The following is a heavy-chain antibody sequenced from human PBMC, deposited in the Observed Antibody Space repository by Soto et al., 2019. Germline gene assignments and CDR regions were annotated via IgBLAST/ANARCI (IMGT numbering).Heavy chain of an antibody. D-gene: IGHD5-12*01. Sequence: KPGGSLRLSCAASGFTFSNAWMSWVRQAPGKGLEWVGRIKSKTDGGTTDYAAPVKGRFTISRDDSKNTLYLQMNSLKTEDTAVYYCTTTEVRYSGYDCDYWGQGTLVTVSS. CDR2: IKSKTDGGTT. V-gene: IGHV3-15*01. CDR3: TTTEVRYSGYDCDY. J-gene: IGHJ4*02. CDR1: GFTFSNAW.